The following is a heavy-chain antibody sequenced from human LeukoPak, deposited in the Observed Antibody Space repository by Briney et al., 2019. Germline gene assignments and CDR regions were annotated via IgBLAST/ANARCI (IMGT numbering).Heavy chain of an antibody. V-gene: IGHV1-2*02. CDR2: INPNSGGT. D-gene: IGHD3-9*01. Sequence: ASVKLSCKASGCTFTGYYMHWVRQAPGQGLEWMGWINPNSGGTNYAQKFQGRVTMTRDTSISTAYMELSRLRSDDTAVYYCARDYYDILTGYLTQTKAYYMDVWGKGTTVTVSS. CDR1: GCTFTGYY. J-gene: IGHJ6*03. CDR3: ARDYYDILTGYLTQTKAYYMDV.